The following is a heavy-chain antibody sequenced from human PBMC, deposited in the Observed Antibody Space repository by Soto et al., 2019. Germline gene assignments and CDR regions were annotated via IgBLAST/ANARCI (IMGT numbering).Heavy chain of an antibody. D-gene: IGHD3-3*01. CDR1: GFIFSDSA. V-gene: IGHV3-73*02. CDR2: IRRKANNYAT. CDR3: TRGIDVWSGYPSYYLDY. J-gene: IGHJ4*02. Sequence: EVQLVESGGGLVQPGGSLKISCAASGFIFSDSALHWVRQASGKGLEWVGRIRRKANNYATTYAASVEGRFAIPRDDSKNTAYLQMNSLKTEDTAIYYCTRGIDVWSGYPSYYLDYWGQGTLFTVSS.